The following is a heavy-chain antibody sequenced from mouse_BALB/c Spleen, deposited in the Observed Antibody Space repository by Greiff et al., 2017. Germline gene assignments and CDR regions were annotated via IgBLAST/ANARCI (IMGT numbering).Heavy chain of an antibody. V-gene: IGHV1S81*02. CDR2: INPSNGRT. CDR3: ARGGEMDY. J-gene: IGHJ4*01. Sequence: QLQQPGAELVKPGASVKLSCKASGYTFTSYWMHWVKQRPGQGLEWIGEINPSNGRTNYNEKFKSKATLTVDKSSSTAYMQLSSLTSEDSAVYYCARGGEMDYWGQGTSVTVSS. CDR1: GYTFTSYW.